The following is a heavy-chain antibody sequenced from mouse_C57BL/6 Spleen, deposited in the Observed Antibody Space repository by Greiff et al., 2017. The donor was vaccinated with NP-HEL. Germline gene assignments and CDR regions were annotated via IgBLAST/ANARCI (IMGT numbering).Heavy chain of an antibody. J-gene: IGHJ2*01. CDR2: IDPSDSYT. CDR3: ASGDSSGYVY. D-gene: IGHD3-2*02. Sequence: QVQLQQPGAELVKPGASVKLSCKASGYTFTSYWMQWVNQRPGQGLEWIGEIDPSDSYTNYNQKFKGKATLTVDTSSSTAYMQLSSLTSEDSAVYYCASGDSSGYVYWGQGTTLTVSS. V-gene: IGHV1-50*01. CDR1: GYTFTSYW.